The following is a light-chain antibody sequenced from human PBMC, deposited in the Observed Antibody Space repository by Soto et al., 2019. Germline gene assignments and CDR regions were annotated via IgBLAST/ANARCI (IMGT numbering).Light chain of an antibody. V-gene: IGKV3-20*01. Sequence: IVLTQSAGTLSLSPGERATLSCRASQSVSSSYLAWYHQKPGQAPRLLIYGASSRATGIPDRFSGSGSGTDFTLTISSLEPEDFAVYYCQLYGSSLRAFGQGTKVDIK. CDR3: QLYGSSLRA. CDR1: QSVSSSY. CDR2: GAS. J-gene: IGKJ1*01.